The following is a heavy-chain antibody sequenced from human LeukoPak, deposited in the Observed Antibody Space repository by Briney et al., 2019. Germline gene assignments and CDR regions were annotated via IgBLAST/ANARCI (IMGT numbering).Heavy chain of an antibody. D-gene: IGHD6-19*01. J-gene: IGHJ4*02. CDR2: ISSSSSYI. Sequence: GGSLRLSCAASGFTFSSYNMNWVRQAPGKGLEWVSSISSSSSYIYYADSVKGRFTISRDNAKDSLYLQMNSLRAEDTAVYYCARMYSSGWYDYWGQGTLVTVSS. CDR3: ARMYSSGWYDY. V-gene: IGHV3-21*01. CDR1: GFTFSSYN.